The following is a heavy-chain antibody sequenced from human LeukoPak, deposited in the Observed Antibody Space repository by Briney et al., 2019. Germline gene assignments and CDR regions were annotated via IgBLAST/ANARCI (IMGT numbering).Heavy chain of an antibody. V-gene: IGHV3-21*01. Sequence: PGGSLRLSCAASGFTFSSYSMNWVRQAPGKGLEWDSSISTSSTYIKYADSVKGRFTMSRDNARNSLYLQMNSLRAEDTAVYYCASPGSSLTGGPIWGQGSLVTVSA. J-gene: IGHJ4*02. D-gene: IGHD3-9*01. CDR3: ASPGSSLTGGPI. CDR2: ISTSSTYI. CDR1: GFTFSSYS.